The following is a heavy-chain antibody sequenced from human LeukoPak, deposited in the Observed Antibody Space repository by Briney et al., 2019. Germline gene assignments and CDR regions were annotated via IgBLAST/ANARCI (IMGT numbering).Heavy chain of an antibody. D-gene: IGHD3-22*01. V-gene: IGHV1-24*01. CDR2: FDPEDGET. CDR3: ARDGYYDSSGYYPNWFDP. CDR1: GYTLTELS. J-gene: IGHJ5*02. Sequence: ASVKVSCKVSGYTLTELSMHWVRQAPGKGLEWMGGFDPEDGETIYAQKFQGRVTMTEDTSTDTAYMELSSLRSEDKAVYYCARDGYYDSSGYYPNWFDPWGQGTLVTVSS.